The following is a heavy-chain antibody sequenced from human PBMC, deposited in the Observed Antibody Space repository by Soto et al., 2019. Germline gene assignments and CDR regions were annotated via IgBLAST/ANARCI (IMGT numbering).Heavy chain of an antibody. V-gene: IGHV4-39*01. Sequence: SETLSLTCTVSVGSISSGCYYWSWILHHPGKSHEWIGTIYHTGCTHYNPSIKSRLTMSVDTSNDKFSMKLNSLTAEETAVYYCARKVETISYYYYGLDIWGQGTTVTISS. CDR1: VGSISSGCYY. CDR3: ARKVETISYYYYGLDI. D-gene: IGHD1-1*01. CDR2: IYHTGCT. J-gene: IGHJ6*02.